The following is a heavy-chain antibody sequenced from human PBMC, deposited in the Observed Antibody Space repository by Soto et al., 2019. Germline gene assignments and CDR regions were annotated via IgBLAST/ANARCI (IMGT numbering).Heavy chain of an antibody. CDR1: VFTFIDYY. J-gene: IGHJ4*02. CDR2: ISSRATTI. Sequence: NPGWSLRLSCASSVFTFIDYYMCWIRQAPGKGLEWISYISSRATTIYYADSVKGRFTISRDNAKNSLYLQMNSLRAEDTAVYYCARELIAVAGSYFDYWGQGTLVTVSS. V-gene: IGHV3-11*01. CDR3: ARELIAVAGSYFDY. D-gene: IGHD6-19*01.